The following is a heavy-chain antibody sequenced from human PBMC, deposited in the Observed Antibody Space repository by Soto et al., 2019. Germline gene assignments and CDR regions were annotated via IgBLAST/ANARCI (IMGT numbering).Heavy chain of an antibody. D-gene: IGHD7-27*01. CDR1: GGTFSGHA. CDR3: ARGPNWGYRFDS. J-gene: IGHJ4*02. Sequence: QVQLVQSGAEVKKPGSSVKVSCEASGGTFSGHAISWVRQAPGQGPEWMGGLIPLFGTTQHAQNFQDRLTITADKSTSTAYMALTSLRFEDPAIYYCARGPNWGYRFDSWGQGPLVTVSS. V-gene: IGHV1-69*06. CDR2: LIPLFGTT.